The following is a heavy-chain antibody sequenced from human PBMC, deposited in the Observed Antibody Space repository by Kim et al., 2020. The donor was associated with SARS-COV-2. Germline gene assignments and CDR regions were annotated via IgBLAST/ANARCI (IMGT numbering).Heavy chain of an antibody. D-gene: IGHD2-15*01. CDR1: GGSFSGYH. CDR3: ARGFTPDCSGDSCYVA. V-gene: IGHV4-34*01. J-gene: IGHJ5*01. Sequence: SETLYLTCAVYGGSFSGYHWSWIRQTPGKGLEWIGEINQSGSAYYNPSLSSRLTISVDTSKNKFPLRLRSVTAADTSVYYCARGFTPDCSGDSCYVAWG. CDR2: INQSGSA.